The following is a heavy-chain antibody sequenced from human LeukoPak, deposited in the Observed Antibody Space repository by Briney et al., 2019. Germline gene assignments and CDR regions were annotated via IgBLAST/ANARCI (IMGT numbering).Heavy chain of an antibody. V-gene: IGHV1-8*01. CDR1: GYTCTSYA. J-gene: IGHJ4*02. CDR2: MNPNSGNT. Sequence: ASVKVSCKASGYTCTSYAINWVRQATGQGLEWMGWMNPNSGNTGYAQKFQGRVTMTRNTSISTAYMELRSLRTEDTAVYYCARVSIAARHLDYWGQGTLVTVSS. CDR3: ARVSIAARHLDY. D-gene: IGHD6-6*01.